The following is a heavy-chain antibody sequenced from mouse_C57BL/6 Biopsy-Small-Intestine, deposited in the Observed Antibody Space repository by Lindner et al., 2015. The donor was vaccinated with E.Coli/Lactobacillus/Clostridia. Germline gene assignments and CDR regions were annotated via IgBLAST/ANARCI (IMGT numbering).Heavy chain of an antibody. CDR2: ISTANGDT. CDR1: GYTLTTYG. V-gene: IGHV1-7*01. CDR3: AREWCSSRGCAGMDV. D-gene: IGHD1-1*01. Sequence: SVKVSCKASGYTLTTYGFSWLRQAPGQGLEWMGWISTANGDTKLAQRFLGRVTMTTDTSTSTAYMELRGLRSDDTAVYYCAREWCSSRGCAGMDVWGKGTTVTVSS. J-gene: IGHJ1*03.